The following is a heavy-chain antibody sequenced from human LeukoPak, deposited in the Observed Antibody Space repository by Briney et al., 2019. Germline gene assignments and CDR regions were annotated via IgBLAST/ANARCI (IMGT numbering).Heavy chain of an antibody. D-gene: IGHD3-10*01. Sequence: ASVKVSCKASGYTFTSYAMHWVRQAPGQRHECMGWINAGNGNTKYSQKFQGRVTITRDTSASTAYMELSSLRSEDTAVYYCARVITIVRGHGMDVWGKGTTVTVSS. CDR2: INAGNGNT. J-gene: IGHJ6*04. CDR1: GYTFTSYA. V-gene: IGHV1-3*01. CDR3: ARVITIVRGHGMDV.